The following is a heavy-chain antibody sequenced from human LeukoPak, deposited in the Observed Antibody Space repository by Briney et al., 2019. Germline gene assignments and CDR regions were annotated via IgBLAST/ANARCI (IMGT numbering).Heavy chain of an antibody. CDR3: ATHYGKGLDWFDP. CDR2: IYTRGST. V-gene: IGHV4-61*02. D-gene: IGHD3-10*01. J-gene: IGHJ5*02. Sequence: KPSQTLSLTCAVSGGSISSGGYSWRWIRQPPGKGLEWIVRIYTRGSTNYNPSLKSRVTMSVDTSKNQFSLHLSSVTAADTAVYYCATHYGKGLDWFDPWGQGTLVTVSS. CDR1: GGSISSGGYS.